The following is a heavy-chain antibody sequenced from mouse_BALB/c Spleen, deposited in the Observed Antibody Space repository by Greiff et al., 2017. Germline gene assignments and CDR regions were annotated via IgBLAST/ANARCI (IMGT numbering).Heavy chain of an antibody. CDR1: GYSITSDYA. D-gene: IGHD1-1*02. Sequence: EVQLQQSGPGLVKPSQSLSLTCTVTGYSITSDYAWNWIRQFPGNKLEWMGYISYSGSTSYNPSLKSRISITRDTSKNQFFLQLNSVTTEDTATYYCARSWEYGWFAYWGQGTLVTVSA. J-gene: IGHJ3*01. CDR2: ISYSGST. V-gene: IGHV3-2*02. CDR3: ARSWEYGWFAY.